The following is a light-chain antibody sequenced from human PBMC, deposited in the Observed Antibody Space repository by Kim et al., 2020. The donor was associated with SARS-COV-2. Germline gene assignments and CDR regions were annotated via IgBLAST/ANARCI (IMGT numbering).Light chain of an antibody. CDR3: NSRDSNDNVV. CDR2: GKN. J-gene: IGLJ2*01. Sequence: SSELTQDPAVSVALGQTVRITCQGDSLRSYYATWYQQKPGQAPILVIYGKNNRPSGIPDRFSGSSSGNTASLTITGTQAGDEAYYYCNSRDSNDNVVFGGGTKLTVL. CDR1: SLRSYY. V-gene: IGLV3-19*01.